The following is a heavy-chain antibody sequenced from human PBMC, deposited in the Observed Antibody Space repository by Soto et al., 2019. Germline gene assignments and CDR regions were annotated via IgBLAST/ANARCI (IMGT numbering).Heavy chain of an antibody. CDR1: GFTFSSYW. V-gene: IGHV3-7*05. CDR2: IRQDGGQI. Sequence: EVQLVESGGGLVLPGGSLRLSCAASGFTFSSYWMTWVRQAPGKGLEWVANIRQDGGQIDYVDSVKGRFTISRDNAKNSLYLQMNSLRAEDTAVYYCARWTVSANNWFDPWGLGTLVTVSS. CDR3: ARWTVSANNWFDP. D-gene: IGHD2-8*01. J-gene: IGHJ5*02.